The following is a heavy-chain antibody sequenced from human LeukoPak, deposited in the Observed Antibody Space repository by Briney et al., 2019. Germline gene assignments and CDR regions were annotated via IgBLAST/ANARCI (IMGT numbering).Heavy chain of an antibody. CDR1: GFTFSSYW. D-gene: IGHD3-22*01. V-gene: IGHV3-74*01. J-gene: IGHJ4*02. CDR2: ISTDGSAT. Sequence: GGSLRLSCAASGFTFSSYWMHWVRQAPGKGLVWVSRISTDGSATDYADSVKGRFAISRDNAKNTLYLQMNSLRAEDTAVYYCARGSYYGSSGYYNFDYWGQGILVTVSS. CDR3: ARGSYYGSSGYYNFDY.